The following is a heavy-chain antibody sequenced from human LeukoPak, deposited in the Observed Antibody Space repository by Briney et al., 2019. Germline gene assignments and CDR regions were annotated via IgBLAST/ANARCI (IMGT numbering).Heavy chain of an antibody. D-gene: IGHD4-17*01. J-gene: IGHJ2*01. CDR3: ARDTGWYFDL. V-gene: IGHV3-74*01. Sequence: GGSLRLSCAASGFTFSGYWMHWVRQAPGKGLVWVSRITGDGSSTGYADSVKGRFTISRDNAKNTLYLQMISLRAEDTAVYYCARDTGWYFDLWGRGTLVTVSS. CDR1: GFTFSGYW. CDR2: ITGDGSST.